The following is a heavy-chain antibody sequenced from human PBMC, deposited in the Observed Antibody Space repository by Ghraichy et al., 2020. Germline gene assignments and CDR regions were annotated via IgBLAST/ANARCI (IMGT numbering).Heavy chain of an antibody. CDR2: IGVSGGYT. CDR3: AKAPISIFGVLLGGMDV. CDR1: GFTFSSYA. D-gene: IGHD3-3*01. J-gene: IGHJ6*02. V-gene: IGHV3-23*01. Sequence: LSLTCAASGFTFSSYAMSWVRQAPGKGLEWVSAIGVSGGYTYYADSVKGRFTISRDNSKNTLYLEMNSLRAEDTAIYYCAKAPISIFGVLLGGMDVWGQGTTVTVSS.